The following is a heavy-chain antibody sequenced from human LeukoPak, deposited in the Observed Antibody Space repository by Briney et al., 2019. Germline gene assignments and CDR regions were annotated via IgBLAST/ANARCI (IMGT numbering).Heavy chain of an antibody. J-gene: IGHJ4*02. Sequence: PGGSLRLSCAASGFTFSAYSMNWVRQAPGKGLEWVSSISSGSRYIYYADSVKGRFTISRDNAKNSLYLQMNSLRAEDTAVYYCARGWWSGYDAKLDYWGQGTLVTVSS. D-gene: IGHD5-12*01. CDR1: GFTFSAYS. CDR2: ISSGSRYI. CDR3: ARGWWSGYDAKLDY. V-gene: IGHV3-21*01.